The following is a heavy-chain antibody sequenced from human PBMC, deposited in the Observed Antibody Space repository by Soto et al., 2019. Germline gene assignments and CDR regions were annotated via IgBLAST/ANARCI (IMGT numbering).Heavy chain of an antibody. Sequence: QVRLQQSGPGLVKPSQTLSLTCAISGDSVSTNSAAWNWIRQSPSRGLEWLGRTYYWSKWYNEYAVSVKSRIIINPDISKNQFSLQVNSVTPEDTAVYYCARGDQWLDSWGQGTLVTVSS. V-gene: IGHV6-1*01. CDR2: TYYWSKWYN. D-gene: IGHD6-19*01. CDR3: ARGDQWLDS. J-gene: IGHJ4*02. CDR1: GDSVSTNSAA.